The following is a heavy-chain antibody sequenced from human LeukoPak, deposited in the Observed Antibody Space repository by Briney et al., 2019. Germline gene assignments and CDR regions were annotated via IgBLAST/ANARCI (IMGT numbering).Heavy chain of an antibody. V-gene: IGHV3-30*14. CDR2: ISYDGSNK. D-gene: IGHD1-20*01. Sequence: GRSLRLSCAASGFTFSSYAMHWVRQAPGRGLEWVAVISYDGSNKYYADSVKGRFTISRDNSKNTLYLQMNSLRAEDTAVYYCARGRDLYNWNDYFDYWGQGTLVTVSS. CDR3: ARGRDLYNWNDYFDY. CDR1: GFTFSSYA. J-gene: IGHJ4*02.